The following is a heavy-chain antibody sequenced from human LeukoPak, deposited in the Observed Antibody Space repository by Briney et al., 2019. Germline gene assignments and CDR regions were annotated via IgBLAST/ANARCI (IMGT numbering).Heavy chain of an antibody. CDR2: ISSSGDRT. J-gene: IGHJ1*01. Sequence: PGGSLRLSCAASGFTFSSYAMHWVRQAPGKGLEWVAAISSSGDRTYFVDSVRGRFTISRDNSKNTFYLQMSSLGVDDRDVYYCAKDSPRISVTGVEYFDHWGQGTLVTVSS. D-gene: IGHD4-11*01. CDR1: GFTFSSYA. CDR3: AKDSPRISVTGVEYFDH. V-gene: IGHV3-23*01.